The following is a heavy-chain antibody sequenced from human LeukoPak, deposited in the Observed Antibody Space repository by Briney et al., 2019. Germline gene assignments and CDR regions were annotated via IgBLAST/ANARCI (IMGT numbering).Heavy chain of an antibody. CDR1: GYTFTNYW. V-gene: IGHV5-51*01. J-gene: IGHJ1*01. CDR2: FYPGDSNA. CDR3: ARQRALEMAIQH. Sequence: GESLKISCRLSGYTFTNYWIGWVRQMPGRGLEWMGIFYPGDSNARYSPPFEGQVTISVDRSVTTAYLQWSSLKPSDTAMYYCARQRALEMAIQHWGQGTLVTVSS. D-gene: IGHD5-24*01.